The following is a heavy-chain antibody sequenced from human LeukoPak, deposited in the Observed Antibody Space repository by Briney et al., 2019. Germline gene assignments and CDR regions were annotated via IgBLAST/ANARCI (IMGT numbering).Heavy chain of an antibody. D-gene: IGHD6-13*01. V-gene: IGHV4-4*09. J-gene: IGHJ4*02. CDR1: GGSISSYY. CDR2: IYTSGST. Sequence: SETLSLTCTVSGGSISSYYWSWIRQPPGKGLEWIGYIYTSGSTNYNPSLKSRVTISVDTSKNQFSLKLSSETAADTAVYYCARPSEYSSSWFHFDYWGQGTLVTVSS. CDR3: ARPSEYSSSWFHFDY.